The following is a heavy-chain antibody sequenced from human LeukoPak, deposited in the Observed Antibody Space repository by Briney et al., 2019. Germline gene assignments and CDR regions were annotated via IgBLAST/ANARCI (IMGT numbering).Heavy chain of an antibody. CDR1: GGSISSTSYY. D-gene: IGHD4-23*01. V-gene: IGHV4-39*01. Sequence: SETLSLTCSVSGGSISSTSYYWGWIRQPPGKGLEWIGSIYYSGSTSYNPSLKSRVTISVDTSKNQFSLKLNSVTATDTAVYYCARVKGGGLGPIDYWGQGTLVTVSS. CDR3: ARVKGGGLGPIDY. CDR2: IYYSGST. J-gene: IGHJ4*02.